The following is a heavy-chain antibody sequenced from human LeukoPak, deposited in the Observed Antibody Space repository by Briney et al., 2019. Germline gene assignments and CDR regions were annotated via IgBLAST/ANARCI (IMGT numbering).Heavy chain of an antibody. V-gene: IGHV3-21*01. D-gene: IGHD3-22*01. Sequence: GGSLRLSCAASGFTFSSYSMNWVRRAPGKGLEWVSSISSSSSYIYYADSVKGRFTISRDNAKNSLYLQMNSLRAEDTAVHYCARDNPTSNYYDSSGKYRGDYWGQGTLVTVSS. J-gene: IGHJ4*02. CDR1: GFTFSSYS. CDR2: ISSSSSYI. CDR3: ARDNPTSNYYDSSGKYRGDY.